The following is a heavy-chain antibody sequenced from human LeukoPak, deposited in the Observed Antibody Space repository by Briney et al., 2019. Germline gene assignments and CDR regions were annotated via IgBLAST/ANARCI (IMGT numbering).Heavy chain of an antibody. Sequence: PSETLSLTCTVSGGSVSSGSYYWGWIRQPPGKGLEWIVYFYYSVCTNYSPSLKSRFTISVDTSKNQFSLKLGSVTAADTAVYYCARTYYYGSNWFAPWGQGNLVTVSS. V-gene: IGHV4-61*01. CDR1: GGSVSSGSYY. CDR3: ARTYYYGSNWFAP. J-gene: IGHJ5*02. CDR2: FYYSVCT. D-gene: IGHD3-10*01.